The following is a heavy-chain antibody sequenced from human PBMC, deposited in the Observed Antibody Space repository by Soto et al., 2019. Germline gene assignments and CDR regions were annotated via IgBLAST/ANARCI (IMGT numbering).Heavy chain of an antibody. D-gene: IGHD3-10*01. CDR2: VNPIVSMS. CDR3: ASSYGSGYRVFAC. Sequence: QVQLVQSGAEVKRPGSSVKVSCKASGDTFNFYSINWVRQAPGVGLEWMGRVNPIVSMSNYAQKFQGRVTMTADKSTSTAYMELSSLRSEGTAIYYCASSYGSGYRVFACWGQGALVTVSS. V-gene: IGHV1-69*02. J-gene: IGHJ4*02. CDR1: GDTFNFYS.